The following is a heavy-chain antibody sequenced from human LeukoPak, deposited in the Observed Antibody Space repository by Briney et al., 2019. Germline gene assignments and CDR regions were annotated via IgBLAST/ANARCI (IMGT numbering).Heavy chain of an antibody. V-gene: IGHV3-21*01. D-gene: IGHD6-13*01. J-gene: IGHJ4*02. CDR3: ARDLGGGSSSLFDY. CDR1: GFTFFNYS. CDR2: ISCSSDFI. Sequence: GGTLRLFCAASGFTFFNYSMNWVRQASGKGLELVSSISCSSDFIYYADSLKGRFTISRDNAKNSLYLQMNSLRAEDTAVYYCARDLGGGSSSLFDYWGQGTLVTVSS.